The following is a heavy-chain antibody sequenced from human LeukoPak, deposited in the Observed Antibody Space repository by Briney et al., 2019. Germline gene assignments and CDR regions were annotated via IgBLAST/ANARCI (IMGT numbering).Heavy chain of an antibody. V-gene: IGHV3-30*18. CDR3: AKDRHPARTDGYYFDY. CDR1: ASTFRTYG. Sequence: GGSLRLSCAASASTFRTYGMHWVRQAPGKGLEWVAVISYDANNKNYADSVKGRFTISRDNSKNTLYLQMNSLRAEDTAVYYCAKDRHPARTDGYYFDYWGQGALVTVSS. J-gene: IGHJ4*02. D-gene: IGHD1-14*01. CDR2: ISYDANNK.